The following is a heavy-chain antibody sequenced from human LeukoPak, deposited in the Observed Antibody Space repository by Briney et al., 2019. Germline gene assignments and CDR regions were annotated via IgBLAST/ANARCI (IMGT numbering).Heavy chain of an antibody. CDR1: GGTFSSYA. Sequence: SVKVSCEASGGTFSSYAISWVRQAPGQGLEWMGGIIPIFGTANYAQKFQGRVTITTDESTSTAYMELSSLRSEDTAVYYCAREYDSSGYYYGPYFDYWGQGTLVTVSS. J-gene: IGHJ4*02. D-gene: IGHD3-22*01. CDR3: AREYDSSGYYYGPYFDY. CDR2: IIPIFGTA. V-gene: IGHV1-69*05.